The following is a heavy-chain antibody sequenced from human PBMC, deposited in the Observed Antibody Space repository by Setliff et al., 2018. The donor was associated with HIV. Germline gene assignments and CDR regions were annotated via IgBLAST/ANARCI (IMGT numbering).Heavy chain of an antibody. V-gene: IGHV3-48*03. Sequence: GGSLRLSCAASGFMFNIYEMNWVRQAPGKGLEWVSYISSGSVNIFYADSVKGRFTISRDNAKNSLYMQMNSLRVEDTAVYFCTRKHRPGVGMDLWGQGTTVTVSS. J-gene: IGHJ6*02. CDR3: TRKHRPGVGMDL. CDR2: ISSGSVNI. CDR1: GFMFNIYE.